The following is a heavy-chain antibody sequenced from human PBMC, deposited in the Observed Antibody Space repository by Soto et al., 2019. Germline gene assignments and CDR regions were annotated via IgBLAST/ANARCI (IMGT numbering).Heavy chain of an antibody. V-gene: IGHV1-3*01. CDR1: GYTFTSYA. CDR2: INAGNGNT. Sequence: QVQLVQSGAEVKKPGASVKVSCKASGYTFTSYAMHWVRQAPGQRLEWMGWINAGNGNTKYSQKFQGRVTITRDTSASTAYMELISLRSEDTAVYYCASHYYYGSGSYRYGMDVWGQGTTVTVSS. D-gene: IGHD3-10*01. CDR3: ASHYYYGSGSYRYGMDV. J-gene: IGHJ6*02.